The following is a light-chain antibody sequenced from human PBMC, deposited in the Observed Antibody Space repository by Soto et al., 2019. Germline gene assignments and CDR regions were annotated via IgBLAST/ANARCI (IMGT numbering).Light chain of an antibody. CDR1: SSNIGSNT. V-gene: IGLV1-44*01. CDR2: SDN. CDR3: AAWDGSLNGVV. Sequence: QSALTQPPSASGTPGQRVTISCSGSSSNIGSNTVNWYQQLPGTAPKLLTYSDNQRPSGVPDRFSGSKSGTSASLAISGLQSEDEADYYCAAWDGSLNGVVFGGGTKVTVL. J-gene: IGLJ2*01.